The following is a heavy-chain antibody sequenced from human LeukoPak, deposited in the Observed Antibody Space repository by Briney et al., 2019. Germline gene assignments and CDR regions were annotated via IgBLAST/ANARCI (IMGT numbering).Heavy chain of an antibody. Sequence: PSETLSLTCAVDGGSFSIYYWSWIRQPPGEGLAWIGEIHQSVGTNYNPSLKSRVTISVDTSKNQFSLHLSSVTAADTAVYYCARGKRRDSFKNTFDIWGQGTMVTVSS. D-gene: IGHD3-22*01. V-gene: IGHV4-34*01. CDR2: IHQSVGT. J-gene: IGHJ3*02. CDR1: GGSFSIYY. CDR3: ARGKRRDSFKNTFDI.